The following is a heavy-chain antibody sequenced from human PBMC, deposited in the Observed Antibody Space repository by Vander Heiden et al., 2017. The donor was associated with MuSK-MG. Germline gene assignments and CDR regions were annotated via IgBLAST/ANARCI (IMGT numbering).Heavy chain of an antibody. J-gene: IGHJ3*02. V-gene: IGHV2-5*02. CDR2: IYWDDDK. CDR3: AHILVLQNAFDI. CDR1: GFSLSTSGVG. Sequence: QITLKESGPTLVKLTQTLTLTCTFSGFSLSTSGVGVGWIRQPPGKALEWLALIYWDDDKRYSPSLKSRLTITKDTSKNQVVLTMTNMDPVDTATYYCAHILVLQNAFDIWGQGTMVTVSS.